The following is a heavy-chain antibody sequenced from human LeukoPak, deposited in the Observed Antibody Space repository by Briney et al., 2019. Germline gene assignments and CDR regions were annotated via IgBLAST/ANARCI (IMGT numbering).Heavy chain of an antibody. Sequence: ASVKVSCKASGYTFTGYYMHWVRQAPGQGLEWVGRFNLTSGGTNYAQTFQGRVTMTRDTSISTAYMELSRLRSDDTAVYYCARKIAAAGTDYWGQGTLVTVSS. CDR3: ARKIAAAGTDY. CDR1: GYTFTGYY. J-gene: IGHJ4*02. V-gene: IGHV1-2*06. D-gene: IGHD6-13*01. CDR2: FNLTSGGT.